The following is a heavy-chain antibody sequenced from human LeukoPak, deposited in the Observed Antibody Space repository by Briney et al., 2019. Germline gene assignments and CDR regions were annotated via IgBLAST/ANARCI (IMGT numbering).Heavy chain of an antibody. V-gene: IGHV1-69*13. Sequence: GASVKVSCKASGGTFSSYAISWVRQAPGQGLEWMGGIIPIFGTANYAQKFQGRVTITADESTSTAYMELSSLRSEDTAVYYCARDNNSRFGELLLSYWGQGTLVTVSS. CDR1: GGTFSSYA. D-gene: IGHD3-10*01. CDR2: IIPIFGTA. CDR3: ARDNNSRFGELLLSY. J-gene: IGHJ4*02.